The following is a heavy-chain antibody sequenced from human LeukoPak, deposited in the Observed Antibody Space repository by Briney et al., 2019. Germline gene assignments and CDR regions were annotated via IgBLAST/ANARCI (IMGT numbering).Heavy chain of an antibody. Sequence: SETLSLTCTVSGDSISSSSYYWGWIRQPPGRGLEWIGTFPYSGNTYYNPSLESRVTMSVDTSKNQFSLRLSSVTAADTAVYYCARQHEILTGYAFDFWGQGTMVTVSS. CDR3: ARQHEILTGYAFDF. J-gene: IGHJ3*01. CDR2: FPYSGNT. CDR1: GDSISSSSYY. V-gene: IGHV4-39*01. D-gene: IGHD3-9*01.